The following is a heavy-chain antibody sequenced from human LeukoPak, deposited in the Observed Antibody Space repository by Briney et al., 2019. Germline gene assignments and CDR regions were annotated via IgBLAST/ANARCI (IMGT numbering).Heavy chain of an antibody. Sequence: GSLRLSCAASGFTFSSYSMNWVRQAPGKGLEWIGSISYTGSTYYNPSLKSRVTISVDTSKNQFSLQLNSVTPEDTAVYYCAGTSITTFDYWGQGTLVTVSS. CDR1: GFTFSSYSMN. CDR3: AGTSITTFDY. V-gene: IGHV4-59*05. J-gene: IGHJ4*02. D-gene: IGHD3-22*01. CDR2: ISYTGST.